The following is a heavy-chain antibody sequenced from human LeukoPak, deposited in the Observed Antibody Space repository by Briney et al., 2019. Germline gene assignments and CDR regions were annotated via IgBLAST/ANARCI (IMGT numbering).Heavy chain of an antibody. J-gene: IGHJ3*02. D-gene: IGHD3-22*01. CDR2: IYYSGST. Sequence: SETLALTCTVSGGSISNYYWSWIRQPPGKGLEWIGYIYYSGSTNYNPSLKSRVTISVDRSKNQFSLKLSSVTAADTAVYYCARGGMYYDSSGYYTDAFDIWGQGTMVTVSS. CDR3: ARGGMYYDSSGYYTDAFDI. V-gene: IGHV4-59*12. CDR1: GGSISNYY.